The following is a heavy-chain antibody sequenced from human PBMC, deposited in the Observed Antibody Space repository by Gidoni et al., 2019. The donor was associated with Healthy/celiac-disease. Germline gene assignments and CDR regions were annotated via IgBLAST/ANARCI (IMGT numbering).Heavy chain of an antibody. D-gene: IGHD2-15*01. CDR1: GSTLTGLS. CDR2: FDPEDGET. J-gene: IGHJ4*02. CDR3: ATDLYCSGGSCHIFDY. Sequence: QVQLVQSGAEGKKPGASVKVSCKVSGSTLTGLSVHWVRQAPGKGLEWKGGFDPEDGETIYAQKFQGRVTMTEDTSTDTAYMELSSLRSEDTAVYYCATDLYCSGGSCHIFDYWGQGTLVTVSS. V-gene: IGHV1-24*01.